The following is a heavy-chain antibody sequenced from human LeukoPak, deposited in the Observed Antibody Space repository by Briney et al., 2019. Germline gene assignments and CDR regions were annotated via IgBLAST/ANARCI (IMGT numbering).Heavy chain of an antibody. V-gene: IGHV1-18*01. Sequence: GASVKVSCKAPGYTFTSYGISWVRQAAGQGGEWMGWISAYNGNTKYEQKLQGRVTMTTDTSTSTAYMELRSLRSDDTAVYYCARYYYDSSGYYYDPPVVDYWGQGPWSPSPQ. CDR2: ISAYNGNT. D-gene: IGHD3-22*01. CDR1: GYTFTSYG. CDR3: ARYYYDSSGYYYDPPVVDY. J-gene: IGHJ4*02.